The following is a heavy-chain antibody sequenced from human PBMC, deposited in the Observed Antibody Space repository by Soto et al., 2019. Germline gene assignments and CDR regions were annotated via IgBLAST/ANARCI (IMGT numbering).Heavy chain of an antibody. D-gene: IGHD3-3*01. Sequence: ASVKVSFKASGYTFTSYGISWVRQAPGQGLEWMGWISAYNGNTNYAQKLQGRVTMTTDTSTSTAYMELRSLRSDDTAVYYCARDGVTIFGVVIKYYYYGMDVWGQGTTVTVSS. CDR1: GYTFTSYG. V-gene: IGHV1-18*01. CDR3: ARDGVTIFGVVIKYYYYGMDV. CDR2: ISAYNGNT. J-gene: IGHJ6*02.